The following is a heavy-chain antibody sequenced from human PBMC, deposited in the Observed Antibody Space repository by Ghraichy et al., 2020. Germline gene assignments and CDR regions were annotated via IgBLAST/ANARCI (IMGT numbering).Heavy chain of an antibody. CDR3: ARGRGTIFGVVIPYFDY. Sequence: SETLSLTCAVSGGSISSGGYSWSWIRQPPGKGLEWIGYIYHSGSTYYNPSLKSRVTISVDRSKNQFSLKLSSVTAADTAVYYCARGRGTIFGVVIPYFDYWGQGTLVTVSS. CDR1: GGSISSGGYS. CDR2: IYHSGST. D-gene: IGHD3-3*01. V-gene: IGHV4-30-2*01. J-gene: IGHJ4*02.